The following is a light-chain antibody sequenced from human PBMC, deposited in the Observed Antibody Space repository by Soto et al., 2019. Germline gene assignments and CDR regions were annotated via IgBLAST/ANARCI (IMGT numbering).Light chain of an antibody. CDR1: PSVSRSY. CDR3: QQYGSSTGFT. CDR2: GAS. Sequence: EMLLTQSPATLSLSPGERATLVCMARPSVSRSYVAWYQQKPGQAPRHLIYGASSRATGIPDRFSGSGSGTDFTLTISRLEPEDFAVYYCQQYGSSTGFTFGPGTKVDIK. J-gene: IGKJ3*01. V-gene: IGKV3-20*01.